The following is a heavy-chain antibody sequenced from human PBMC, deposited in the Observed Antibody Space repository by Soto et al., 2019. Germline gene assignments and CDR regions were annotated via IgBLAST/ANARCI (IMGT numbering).Heavy chain of an antibody. Sequence: SETLSLTCTVSGGSVSSGSYYWSWIRQPPGKGLEWIGYIFYSGSTTYNPSLKSRVTISVDTSKNQFSLKLTSVTAADTAVYYCARRGQRGFFDYWGQGTRVTVSS. CDR3: ARRGQRGFFDY. CDR2: IFYSGST. V-gene: IGHV4-61*01. D-gene: IGHD3-3*01. CDR1: GGSVSSGSYY. J-gene: IGHJ4*02.